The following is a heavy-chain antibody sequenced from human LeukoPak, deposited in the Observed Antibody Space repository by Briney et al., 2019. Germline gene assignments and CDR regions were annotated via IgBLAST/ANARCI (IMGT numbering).Heavy chain of an antibody. J-gene: IGHJ4*02. CDR3: VTLEATNFDY. V-gene: IGHV1-2*02. CDR1: GYTFIDYY. D-gene: IGHD1-26*01. CDR2: ISPDSGGT. Sequence: ASVRLSSKASGYTFIDYYIHWVRQAPGQGLEFLGWISPDSGGTNYPQKFQGRVTLTRDTSISTADMELSRLRSDDTAVYYCVTLEATNFDYWVQGALVTVSS.